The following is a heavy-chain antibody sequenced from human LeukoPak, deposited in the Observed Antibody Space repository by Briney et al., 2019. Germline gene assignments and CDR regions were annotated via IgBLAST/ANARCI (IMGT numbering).Heavy chain of an antibody. V-gene: IGHV4-34*01. D-gene: IGHD3-10*01. CDR3: ARGNTPDYYGSGSYYSYFDY. CDR2: INHSGST. Sequence: SETLSLTCAVYGGSFSGYYWSWIRQPPGKGLEWIGEINHSGSTNYNPSLKGRVTISVDTSKNQFSLKLSSVTAADTAVYYCARGNTPDYYGSGSYYSYFDYWGQGTLVTVSS. CDR1: GGSFSGYY. J-gene: IGHJ4*02.